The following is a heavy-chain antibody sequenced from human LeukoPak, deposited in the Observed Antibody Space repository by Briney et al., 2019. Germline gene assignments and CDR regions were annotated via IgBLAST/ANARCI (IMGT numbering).Heavy chain of an antibody. CDR2: INPNSGGT. Sequence: VASVKVSCKASGYTFTGYYMHWVRQAPGQGLEWMGWINPNSGGTNYAQKFQGRVTMTRDTSISTAYMELSRLRSDDTAVYYCARAYSSSWSGDYWGQGTLVTVSS. CDR1: GYTFTGYY. J-gene: IGHJ4*02. D-gene: IGHD6-13*01. CDR3: ARAYSSSWSGDY. V-gene: IGHV1-2*02.